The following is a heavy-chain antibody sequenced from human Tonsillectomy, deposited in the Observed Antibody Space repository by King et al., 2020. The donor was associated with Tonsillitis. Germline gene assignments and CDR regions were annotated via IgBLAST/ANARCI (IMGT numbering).Heavy chain of an antibody. CDR1: GFAFSDAW. V-gene: IGHV3-15*01. J-gene: IGHJ4*02. D-gene: IGHD6-13*01. CDR3: ATEGDGQQLVFEH. CDR2: IKSETDGGTT. Sequence: VQLVESGGDLVKPGGSLRLSCAASGFAFSDAWMSWVRQAPGKGLEWVGRIKSETDGGTTDYAAPVKGRFTVSRDDSKNTLYVQMNSLKTEDTAVYYCATEGDGQQLVFEHWGQGTLVTVSS.